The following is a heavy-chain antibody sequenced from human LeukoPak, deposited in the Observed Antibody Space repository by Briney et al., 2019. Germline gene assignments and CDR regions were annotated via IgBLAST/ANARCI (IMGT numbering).Heavy chain of an antibody. V-gene: IGHV3-30*18. CDR2: ISYDGSNK. CDR1: GFTFSSYG. CDR3: ANKNYYGSGSCPDY. Sequence: GGSLRLSCAASGFTFSSYGMHWVRQAPGKGLEWVAVISYDGSNKYYADSVKGRFTISRDTSKNTLCLQMNSLRAEDTAVYYCANKNYYGSGSCPDYWGQGTLVTVSS. D-gene: IGHD3-10*01. J-gene: IGHJ4*02.